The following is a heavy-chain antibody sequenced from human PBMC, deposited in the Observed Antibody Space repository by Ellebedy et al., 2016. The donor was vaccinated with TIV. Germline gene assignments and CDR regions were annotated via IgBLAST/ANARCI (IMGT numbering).Heavy chain of an antibody. CDR2: ISSSGGSA. CDR1: GFTFTSYA. Sequence: PGGSLRLSCAASGFTFTSYAMSWVCQAPGKGLEWVSLISSSGGSAYYADSVKGRFTISRDNSKNTLYLQMNSLRAEDTAVYYCATRTTAGSGGHWGQGTLVTVSS. J-gene: IGHJ4*02. CDR3: ATRTTAGSGGH. D-gene: IGHD6-13*01. V-gene: IGHV3-23*01.